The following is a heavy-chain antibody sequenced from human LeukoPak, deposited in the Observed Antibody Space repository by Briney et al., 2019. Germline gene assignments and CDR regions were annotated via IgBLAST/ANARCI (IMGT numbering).Heavy chain of an antibody. J-gene: IGHJ6*03. D-gene: IGHD3-9*01. Sequence: PGGSLRLSCAASGFTFSSYSMTWVRQAPGKGLEWVSYISISSDSIYYADSVKGRFTISRDNARNSLYLQMNSLRAEDTAVYYCARDQSILTGFPGAGIMDVWGKGTTVTISS. CDR1: GFTFSSYS. CDR3: ARDQSILTGFPGAGIMDV. V-gene: IGHV3-48*01. CDR2: ISISSDSI.